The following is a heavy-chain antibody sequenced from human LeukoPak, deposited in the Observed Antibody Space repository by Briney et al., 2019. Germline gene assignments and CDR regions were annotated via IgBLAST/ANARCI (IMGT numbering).Heavy chain of an antibody. Sequence: ASVKVSCKASGYTFTSYGISWVRQAPGQGLEWMGWNSAYNGNTNYAQKLQGRVTMTTDTSTSTAYMELRSLRSDDTAVYYCARSGDGSSTSGRRGFDPWGQGTLVTVSS. CDR2: NSAYNGNT. CDR3: ARSGDGSSTSGRRGFDP. J-gene: IGHJ5*02. V-gene: IGHV1-18*01. CDR1: GYTFTSYG. D-gene: IGHD2-2*01.